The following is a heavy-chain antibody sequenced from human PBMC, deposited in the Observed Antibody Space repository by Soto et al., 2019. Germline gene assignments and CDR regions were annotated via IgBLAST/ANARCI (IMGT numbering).Heavy chain of an antibody. CDR2: ISGSGGST. V-gene: IGHV3-23*01. CDR1: GFTFSSYA. Sequence: RRLSCAASGFTFSSYAMSWVRQAPGKGLEWVSAISGSGGSTYYADSVKGRFTISRDNSKNTLYLQMNSLRAEDTAVYYCAKVPYFDYYDSSGYYPNWFDPWGQGTLVTVSS. CDR3: AKVPYFDYYDSSGYYPNWFDP. J-gene: IGHJ5*02. D-gene: IGHD3-22*01.